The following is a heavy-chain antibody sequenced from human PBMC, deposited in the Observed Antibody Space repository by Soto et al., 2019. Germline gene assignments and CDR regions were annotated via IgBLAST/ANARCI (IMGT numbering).Heavy chain of an antibody. D-gene: IGHD6-13*01. CDR3: AVGGGGDSSSLYLNYFDY. CDR2: ISSIGST. CDR1: GGSVSSGGYY. Sequence: PSETLSLTCTVSGGSVSSGGYYWSWIRQHPGTGPEWIGYISSIGSTYYTPSLKSRLTISRDPSKNQFSLKLGSVAAADTAFYFCAVGGGGDSSSLYLNYFDYWGQGTLVTVSS. J-gene: IGHJ4*02. V-gene: IGHV4-31*03.